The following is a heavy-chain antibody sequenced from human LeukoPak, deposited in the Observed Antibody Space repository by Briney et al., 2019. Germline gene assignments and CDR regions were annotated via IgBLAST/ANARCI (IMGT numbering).Heavy chain of an antibody. V-gene: IGHV3-7*01. CDR3: ARLQCRSHGCDSYFDS. Sequence: GGSLRLSCEASGFTFWSHSMTWFRQAPGKGLEWVGSINQEGNGKFYADSVKGRFTMSRDNAQNSLFLQMDTLRLDDSAIYYCARLQCRSHGCDSYFDSWGQGTLVTVSS. J-gene: IGHJ4*02. D-gene: IGHD2-2*01. CDR2: INQEGNGK. CDR1: GFTFWSHS.